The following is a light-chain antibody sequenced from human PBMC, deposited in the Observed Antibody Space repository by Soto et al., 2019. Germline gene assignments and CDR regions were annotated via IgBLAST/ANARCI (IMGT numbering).Light chain of an antibody. J-gene: IGLJ2*01. V-gene: IGLV2-8*01. Sequence: QSVLTQPPSASGSPGQSVTISCTGTNNDIGGYNYVSWYQHHPGKAPQLIIYDVTKRPSGVLDRFSGSKSGNTASLTVAGLQTYDEAEYFCSSYAGSSNLVLGTGTKLTVL. CDR3: SSYAGSSNLV. CDR2: DVT. CDR1: NNDIGGYNY.